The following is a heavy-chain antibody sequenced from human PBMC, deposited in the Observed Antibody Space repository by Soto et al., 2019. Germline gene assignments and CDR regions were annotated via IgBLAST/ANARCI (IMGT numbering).Heavy chain of an antibody. CDR3: AKSPSTGRSSSRGIDY. CDR1: GFTFSSYA. D-gene: IGHD2-15*01. V-gene: IGHV3-23*01. J-gene: IGHJ4*02. Sequence: GGSLRLSCAASGFTFSSYAMSWVRQAPGKGLEWVSAISGSGGSTYYADSVKGRFTISRDNSKNTLYLQMNSLRAEDTAVYYCAKSPSTGRSSSRGIDYWGQGTLVTVSS. CDR2: ISGSGGST.